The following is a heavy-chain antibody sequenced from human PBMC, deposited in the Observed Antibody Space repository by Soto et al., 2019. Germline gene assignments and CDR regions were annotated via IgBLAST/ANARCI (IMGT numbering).Heavy chain of an antibody. CDR2: IIPIFGTA. Sequence: QVQLVQSGSEVKKPGSSVKVSCKASGGTFSSYAISWVRQAPGQGLEWMGGIIPIFGTANYAQKFQGRVTITADKSTSTAYMELSSLRSEYTALDYCARGPPITIGAFDIWGQGTMVTVSS. CDR3: ARGPPITIGAFDI. V-gene: IGHV1-69*06. CDR1: GGTFSSYA. D-gene: IGHD3-3*01. J-gene: IGHJ3*02.